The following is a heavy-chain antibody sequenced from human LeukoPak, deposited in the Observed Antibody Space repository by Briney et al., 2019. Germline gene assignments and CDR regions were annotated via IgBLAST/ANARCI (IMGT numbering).Heavy chain of an antibody. CDR2: INPISGAT. Sequence: GASVCVSCKASGYTFTGYYMHWVRQAPGQGLEWMGWINPISGATNYAQKFQGRVTMTRDTSISTAYMELSRLRSDDTAVYYCARARKGSYSSGWYVYPDFDYWGQGTLASVSS. J-gene: IGHJ4*02. CDR1: GYTFTGYY. CDR3: ARARKGSYSSGWYVYPDFDY. V-gene: IGHV1-2*02. D-gene: IGHD6-19*01.